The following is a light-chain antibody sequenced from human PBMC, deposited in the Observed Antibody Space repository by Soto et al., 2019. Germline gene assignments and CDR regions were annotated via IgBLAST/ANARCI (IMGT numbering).Light chain of an antibody. V-gene: IGLV4-69*01. J-gene: IGLJ2*01. CDR3: QTWGTGFRV. Sequence: QLVPTQSPSASASLGASVKLTCTLSSGHSSYSIAWHQQQPEKGPRYLMKLHSDGSHRKGDGIPDRFSGSSSGAERYLTISSLQSEDEADYYCQTWGTGFRVFGGGTKVTVL. CDR1: SGHSSYS. CDR2: LHSDGSH.